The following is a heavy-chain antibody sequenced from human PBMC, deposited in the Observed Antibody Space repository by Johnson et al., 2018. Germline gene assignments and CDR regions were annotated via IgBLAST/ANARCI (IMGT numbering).Heavy chain of an antibody. V-gene: IGHV1-46*01. CDR2: INPTGGRT. J-gene: IGHJ6*02. CDR1: GYTFTSYY. D-gene: IGHD2-21*02. CDR3: ARRLNYAMDV. Sequence: VQLVESGAEVKKPGASVKVSCETSGYTFTSYYIHWVRQAPGQGLEWVGIINPTGGRTSHEQKFQGRVTMTRDTSTSSVYMELSILTSEDTAVYYCARRLNYAMDVWGPGTTVTVSS.